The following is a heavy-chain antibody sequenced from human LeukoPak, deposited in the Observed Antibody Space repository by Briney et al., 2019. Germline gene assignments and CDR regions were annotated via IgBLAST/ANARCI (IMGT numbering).Heavy chain of an antibody. D-gene: IGHD3-10*02. CDR1: RFTFSSYT. CDR2: ISGSGDTT. V-gene: IGHV3-23*01. Sequence: GGSLRLSCAASRFTFSSYTMSWVRQAPGKGLEWVSAISGSGDTTYYADSVKGRFTISRDNSKNTLYVQMNSLRAEDTAVYYCAELGITMIGGVWGKGTTVTISS. J-gene: IGHJ6*04. CDR3: AELGITMIGGV.